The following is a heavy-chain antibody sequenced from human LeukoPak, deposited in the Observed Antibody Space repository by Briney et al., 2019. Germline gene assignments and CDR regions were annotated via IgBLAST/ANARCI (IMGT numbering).Heavy chain of an antibody. V-gene: IGHV3-23*01. CDR1: GFTFSSYA. CDR3: AKAGIGVVGYFDY. Sequence: GGSLRLSCAASGFTFSSYAMSWVRQAPGKGLEWVSTTRGSGGGTYYADSVKGRFTISRDNSKNTLYLQMNSLRDEDTALYYCAKAGIGVVGYFDYWGQGTLVTVSS. J-gene: IGHJ4*02. CDR2: TRGSGGGT. D-gene: IGHD6-19*01.